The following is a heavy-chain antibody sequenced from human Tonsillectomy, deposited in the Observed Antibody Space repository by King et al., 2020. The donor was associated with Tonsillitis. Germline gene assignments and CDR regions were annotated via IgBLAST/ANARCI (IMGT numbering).Heavy chain of an antibody. V-gene: IGHV1-18*04. CDR3: ARGGGTYLIAY. CDR2: INDNNGNT. J-gene: IGHJ4*02. CDR1: GYNFTKYG. D-gene: IGHD1-26*01. Sequence: QLVQSGAEVKKPGASVKVSCMASGYNFTKYGISWVRQARGHGLEWMGWINDNNGNTNYAQKVRDRVTMTTDTSASTAYMELRSLTSDDTAVYFCARGGGTYLIAYWGPGTVVTVSS.